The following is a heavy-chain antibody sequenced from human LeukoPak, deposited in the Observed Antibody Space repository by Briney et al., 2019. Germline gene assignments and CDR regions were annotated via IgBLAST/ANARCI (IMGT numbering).Heavy chain of an antibody. D-gene: IGHD6-19*01. J-gene: IGHJ5*02. CDR1: GFTISSHG. V-gene: IGHV3-30*18. CDR2: IAYHGNTE. Sequence: GGSLRLSCAVSGFTISSHGMHWVRQAPGKGPEWVAMIAYHGNTEYYGDSVKGRFTISRDNSKNTLYLQMDSLRAEDTAVYHCAKDWGSGGWYNYFDPWGQGTLVTVSS. CDR3: AKDWGSGGWYNYFDP.